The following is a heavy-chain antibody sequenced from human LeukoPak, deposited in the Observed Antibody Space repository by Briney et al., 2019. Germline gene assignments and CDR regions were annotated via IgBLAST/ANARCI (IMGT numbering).Heavy chain of an antibody. V-gene: IGHV4-34*01. D-gene: IGHD3-22*01. CDR2: INNSGST. Sequence: KPAETLSLTCAVYGGSFSAYYWSWIRQPPGKGLEWIGEINNSGSTNYKPSLKSRVTISVDTSRNQFSLKLSSVTAADTAVYYCARQGSHYSDSSGYLDYWAQGTLVTASP. CDR3: ARQGSHYSDSSGYLDY. J-gene: IGHJ4*02. CDR1: GGSFSAYY.